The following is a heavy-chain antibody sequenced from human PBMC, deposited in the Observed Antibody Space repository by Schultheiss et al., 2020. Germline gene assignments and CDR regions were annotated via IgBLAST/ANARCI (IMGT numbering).Heavy chain of an antibody. D-gene: IGHD3-10*01. CDR3: ASSLGLTEASFDY. V-gene: IGHV4-59*12. J-gene: IGHJ4*02. CDR2: IYYSGST. CDR1: GGSFSGYY. Sequence: SETLSLTCAVYGGSFSGYYWGWIRQPPGKGLEWIGYIYYSGSTNYNPSLKSRVTMSVDTSKNQFSLKLSSVTAADTAVYYCASSLGLTEASFDYWGQGTLGTVSS.